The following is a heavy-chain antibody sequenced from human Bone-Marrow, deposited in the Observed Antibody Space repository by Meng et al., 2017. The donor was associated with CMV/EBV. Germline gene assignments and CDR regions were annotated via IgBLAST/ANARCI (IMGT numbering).Heavy chain of an antibody. J-gene: IGHJ5*02. D-gene: IGHD6-6*01. CDR3: ARGSTAARLGWFDP. V-gene: IGHV4-39*07. CDR1: GGSISSNNYY. CDR2: VYFNANT. Sequence: SETLSLTCTVSGGSISSNNYYWGWIRQPPGRGLEWIGSVYFNANTYYSPSLKSRVTLSVDTSKNQLSLKMSSVTAADTAVYYCARGSTAARLGWFDPWGQGTLVTVSS.